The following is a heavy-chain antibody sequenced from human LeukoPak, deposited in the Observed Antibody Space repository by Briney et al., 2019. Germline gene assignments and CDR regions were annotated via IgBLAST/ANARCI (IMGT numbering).Heavy chain of an antibody. CDR3: ARALYCSGGSCDSTAGNWFDP. CDR2: INPNSGGT. D-gene: IGHD2-15*01. J-gene: IGHJ5*02. CDR1: GYTFTGYY. Sequence: ASVKVSCKASGYTFTGYYMHWVRQAPGQGLEWMGWINPNSGGTNYAQKFQGRVTMTRDTSISTAYMELSRLRSDDTAVYYCARALYCSGGSCDSTAGNWFDPWGQGTLVTVSS. V-gene: IGHV1-2*02.